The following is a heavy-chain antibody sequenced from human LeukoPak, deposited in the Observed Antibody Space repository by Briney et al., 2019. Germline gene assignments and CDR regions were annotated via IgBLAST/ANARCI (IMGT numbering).Heavy chain of an antibody. J-gene: IGHJ5*02. CDR2: IYYSGST. D-gene: IGHD2-2*03. V-gene: IGHV4-39*07. CDR3: ARLLRVGYCSTTTCNWFDP. Sequence: SETLSLTCTVSGGSITSSNSYWGWVRQPPGKGLEWIGSIYYSGSTYYSPSLKSRVTISVDTSENQFSLKLSSVTAADTAVYYCARLLRVGYCSTTTCNWFDPWGQGTLVTVSS. CDR1: GGSITSSNSY.